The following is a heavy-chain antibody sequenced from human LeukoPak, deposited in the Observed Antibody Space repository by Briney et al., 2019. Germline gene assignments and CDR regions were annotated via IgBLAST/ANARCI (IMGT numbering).Heavy chain of an antibody. J-gene: IGHJ6*03. CDR2: IKQDGSEK. CDR3: ARAKTVWKLPPYYYYMDV. D-gene: IGHD1-7*01. CDR1: GFTLSSYW. V-gene: IGHV3-7*01. Sequence: GGSLRVSCAASGFTLSSYWMSWVRQAPGKGLEWVANIKQDGSEKYYVDSVKGRFTISRDNAKNSLYLQMNSLRAEDTAVYYCARAKTVWKLPPYYYYMDVWGKGTTVTVSS.